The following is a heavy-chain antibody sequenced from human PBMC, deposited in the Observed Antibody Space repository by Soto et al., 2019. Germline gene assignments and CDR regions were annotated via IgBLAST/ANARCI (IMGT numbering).Heavy chain of an antibody. V-gene: IGHV4-30-4*01. CDR3: ARAPSGWGVCYYGMDV. CDR2: IYYSGST. CDR1: GGSISSGDYY. D-gene: IGHD3-10*01. J-gene: IGHJ6*02. Sequence: PSETLSVTWTVSGGSISSGDYYWSWIRQPPGKGLEWIGYIYYSGSTYYNPSLKSRVTISVDTSKNKFSLKLSSVTAADTAVYYCARAPSGWGVCYYGMDVWGQGTTVTVSS.